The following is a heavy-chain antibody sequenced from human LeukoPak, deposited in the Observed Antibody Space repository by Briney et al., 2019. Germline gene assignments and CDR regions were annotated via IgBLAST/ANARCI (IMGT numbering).Heavy chain of an antibody. V-gene: IGHV4-39*01. J-gene: IGHJ4*02. CDR1: GGSISSSSYY. CDR3: ASQTHFDWELPPFDY. D-gene: IGHD1-26*01. Sequence: PSETLSLTCTVSGGSISSSSYYWGWIRQPPGKGLEWIGSIYYSGSTHYNPSLKSRVTISVDTSKNQFSLKLSSVTAADTAVYYCASQTHFDWELPPFDYWGQGTLVTVSS. CDR2: IYYSGST.